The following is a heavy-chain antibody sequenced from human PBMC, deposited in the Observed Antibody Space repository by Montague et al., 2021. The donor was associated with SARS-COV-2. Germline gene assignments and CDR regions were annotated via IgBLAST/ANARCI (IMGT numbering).Heavy chain of an antibody. CDR1: GGSISSSNYY. J-gene: IGHJ4*02. CDR3: ARQGGDIVVVIAIRGPHYFDY. V-gene: IGHV4-39*01. CDR2: IYYSGIT. D-gene: IGHD2-21*01. Sequence: SETLSLTCTVSGGSISSSNYYWGWIRQPPGKGLEWIGTIYYSGITYYNPSLKSRVTISVDTSKNQFSLKLSSVTAADTAVYYCARQGGDIVVVIAIRGPHYFDYWGQGTLVTVSS.